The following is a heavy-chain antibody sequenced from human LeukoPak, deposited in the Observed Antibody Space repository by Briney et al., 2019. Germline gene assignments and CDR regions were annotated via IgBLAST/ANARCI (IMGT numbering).Heavy chain of an antibody. CDR2: VYYSGRT. J-gene: IGHJ3*02. V-gene: IGHV4-59*08. D-gene: IGHD3-22*01. CDR1: GGSTTGYF. Sequence: SETLSLTCTVSGGSTTGYFWTWIRQPPGKGLEWIGYVYYSGRTSYNPSLKSRVTISVDTSKNQFSLKLSSVTAADTAVYHCARHMTVTYDASDIWGQGTMVTVSS. CDR3: ARHMTVTYDASDI.